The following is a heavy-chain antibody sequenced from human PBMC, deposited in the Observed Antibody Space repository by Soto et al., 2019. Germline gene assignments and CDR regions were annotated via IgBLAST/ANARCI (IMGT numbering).Heavy chain of an antibody. V-gene: IGHV2-5*02. Sequence: QITLKESGPTLVNPTQTLTLTCTFSGFSLNTGGVGLGWIRQAPGKAPEWPILLYWDGDKRYRPSLKSRLTTTKDTATNKGVPTMTMMKPVDQATYYCVYSRCVGDCLQSYSSHWYSGVDVCGQGTTVTVS. CDR2: LYWDGDK. CDR1: GFSLNTGGVG. CDR3: VYSRCVGDCLQSYSSHWYSGVDV. D-gene: IGHD2-21*02. J-gene: IGHJ6*02.